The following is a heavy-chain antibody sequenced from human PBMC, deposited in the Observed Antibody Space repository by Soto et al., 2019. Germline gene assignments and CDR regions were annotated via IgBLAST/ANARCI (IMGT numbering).Heavy chain of an antibody. CDR3: AKRRGAGGHFNX. J-gene: IGHJ4*02. V-gene: IGHV3-23*01. CDR2: VSVGGST. Sequence: PGGSLRLSFAASGFTFSSYAMGWVRQGPGKGLEWVSLVSVGGSTHYADSVRGRFTISRDNSKNTLSLQMNSMTAEDTAVYFCAKRRGAGGHFNXWGQVALVTVSX. D-gene: IGHD2-15*01. CDR1: GFTFSSYA.